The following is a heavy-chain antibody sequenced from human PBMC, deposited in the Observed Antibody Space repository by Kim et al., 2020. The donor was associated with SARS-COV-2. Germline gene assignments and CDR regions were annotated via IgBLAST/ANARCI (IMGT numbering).Heavy chain of an antibody. V-gene: IGHV4-31*03. CDR3: ARVMGIPDAFDI. Sequence: SETLSLTCTVSGASIDIGGYFWSWIRQRPGKGLEWIGYMHHRGTRYYSASLESRVAISVDTSKNQFSLTLRSVTAADTAVYFCARVMGIPDAFDIWGQGT. J-gene: IGHJ3*02. CDR2: MHHRGTR. CDR1: GASIDIGGYF. D-gene: IGHD2-21*01.